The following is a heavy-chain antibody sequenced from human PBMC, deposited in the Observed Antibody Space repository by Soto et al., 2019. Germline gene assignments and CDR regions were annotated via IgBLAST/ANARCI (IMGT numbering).Heavy chain of an antibody. CDR1: GFTFSSYA. J-gene: IGHJ3*02. D-gene: IGHD3-22*01. CDR3: ARDYGFTMIVAHAFDI. V-gene: IGHV3-30-3*01. CDR2: ISYDGSNK. Sequence: VGSLRLSCAASGFTFSSYAMHWVRQAPGKGLEWVAVISYDGSNKYYADSVKGRFTISRDNSKNTLYLQMNRLRAEDTAVYHCARDYGFTMIVAHAFDIWGQGTMVTVSS.